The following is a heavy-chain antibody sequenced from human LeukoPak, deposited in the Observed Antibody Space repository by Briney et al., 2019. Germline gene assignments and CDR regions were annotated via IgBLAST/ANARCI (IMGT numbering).Heavy chain of an antibody. CDR2: IYTSGST. CDR1: GGSISSYY. D-gene: IGHD2-2*01. V-gene: IGHV4-4*07. CDR3: ARALGVVIPASIGYYFDY. J-gene: IGHJ4*02. Sequence: SETLSLTCTVSGGSISSYYWSWIRQPAGKGLEWIGRIYTSGSTNYNPSLKGRVTMSVDTSKNQFSLKLSSVTAADTAVYYCARALGVVIPASIGYYFDYWGQGTLVTVSS.